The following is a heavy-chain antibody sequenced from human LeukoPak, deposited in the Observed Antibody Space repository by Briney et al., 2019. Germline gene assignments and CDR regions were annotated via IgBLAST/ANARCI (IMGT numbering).Heavy chain of an antibody. Sequence: GASLQISSKGAGCRFTSYWISWGRRLPGKGLEWLGIIYPGDSDTRYSPAFQGQVTISADKSISTAYRQWSSLKASDTAVYYCARGDCSSTSCYGLNDAFDIWGQGTMVTVSS. CDR1: GCRFTSYW. CDR3: ARGDCSSTSCYGLNDAFDI. CDR2: IYPGDSDT. D-gene: IGHD2-2*01. J-gene: IGHJ3*02. V-gene: IGHV5-51*01.